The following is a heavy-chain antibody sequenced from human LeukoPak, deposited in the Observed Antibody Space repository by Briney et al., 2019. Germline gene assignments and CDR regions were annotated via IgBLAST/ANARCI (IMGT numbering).Heavy chain of an antibody. V-gene: IGHV3-21*01. Sequence: GGSLRLSCAASIFTFSSYSMNWVRQAPGKGLEWVSSISSSRSYMYYADSVKGRFTISRDNAKNSLYLQMDSLRAKDTAVYYCAGEAVGYRTFDYWGQGTQVTVSS. CDR1: IFTFSSYS. CDR3: AGEAVGYRTFDY. D-gene: IGHD5-12*01. CDR2: ISSSRSYM. J-gene: IGHJ4*02.